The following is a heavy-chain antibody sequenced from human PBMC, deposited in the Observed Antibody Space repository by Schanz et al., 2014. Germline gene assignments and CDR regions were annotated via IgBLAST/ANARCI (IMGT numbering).Heavy chain of an antibody. J-gene: IGHJ3*02. D-gene: IGHD3-22*01. V-gene: IGHV6-1*01. CDR1: GDSVSSNSAA. CDR2: TYYRSKWYN. CDR3: ARAGYNRGYDSSGSAFDI. Sequence: QVQLQQSGPGLVKPSQTLSLTCAISGDSVSSNSAAWNWIRQSPSRGLEWLGRTYYRSKWYNDYAVSVKSRITINPDTSKNQFSLQLNSVTPEDTAVYYCARAGYNRGYDSSGSAFDIWGQGTMVTVSS.